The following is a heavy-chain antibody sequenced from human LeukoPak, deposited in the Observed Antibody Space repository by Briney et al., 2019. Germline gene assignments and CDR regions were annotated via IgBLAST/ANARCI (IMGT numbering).Heavy chain of an antibody. D-gene: IGHD6-19*01. CDR3: ARTPLEAVAGYFFDY. CDR1: GYTFTGYY. V-gene: IGHV1-2*04. CDR2: INPNSGGT. J-gene: IGHJ4*02. Sequence: ASVKVSFKASGYTFTGYYMHWVRQAPGQGLEWMGWINPNSGGTNYAQKFQGWVTMTRDTSISTAYMELSRLRSDDTAVYYCARTPLEAVAGYFFDYWGQGTLVTVSS.